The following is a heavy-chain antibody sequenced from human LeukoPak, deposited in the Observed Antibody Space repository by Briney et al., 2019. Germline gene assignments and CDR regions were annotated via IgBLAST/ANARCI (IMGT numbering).Heavy chain of an antibody. CDR1: GFTFSSYD. CDR3: AKGSKAVLFTRDRYMDV. CDR2: IRYDGSNK. D-gene: IGHD6-19*01. V-gene: IGHV3-30*02. Sequence: GGSLRLSCAASGFTFSSYDIHWVRQAPGKGLEWVAFIRYDGSNKYYAGSVRGRFTISRDNSKKTLYLQMNSLRAEDTAVYFCAKGSKAVLFTRDRYMDVWGKGTTVTISS. J-gene: IGHJ6*03.